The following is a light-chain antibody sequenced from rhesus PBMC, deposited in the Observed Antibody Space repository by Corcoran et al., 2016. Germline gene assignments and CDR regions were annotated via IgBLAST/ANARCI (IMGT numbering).Light chain of an antibody. CDR1: QGINSY. J-gene: IGKJ4*01. Sequence: DIQMTQSPSSLSASVGDTVTITCRASQGINSYLNWFQQKPGKAPKLLIYAASSLESGVPSRFSGSGSGTDFTLTISSLQPEDFAVYYCLQHNSYPLTFGGGTKVELK. V-gene: IGKV1-28*03. CDR3: LQHNSYPLT. CDR2: AAS.